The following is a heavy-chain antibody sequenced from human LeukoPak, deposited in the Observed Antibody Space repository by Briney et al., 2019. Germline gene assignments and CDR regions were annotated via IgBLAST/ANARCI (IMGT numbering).Heavy chain of an antibody. Sequence: GGSLRLSCAASGFTFSSYSLNWVRQAPGKGLDWVSTLSGSGTNTYYADSVKGRFTISRDNSENTLYLQMNSLRADDTAVYYCPKDMGLVLSTVAPFDNWGQGTLVTVSS. CDR2: LSGSGTNT. V-gene: IGHV3-23*01. D-gene: IGHD4/OR15-4a*01. J-gene: IGHJ4*02. CDR1: GFTFSSYS. CDR3: PKDMGLVLSTVAPFDN.